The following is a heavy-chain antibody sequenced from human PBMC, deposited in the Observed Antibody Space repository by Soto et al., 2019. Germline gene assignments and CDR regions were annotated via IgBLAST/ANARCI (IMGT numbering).Heavy chain of an antibody. D-gene: IGHD6-19*01. V-gene: IGHV3-23*01. J-gene: IGHJ4*02. CDR3: AKSKQQWLAPYFDY. Sequence: GGSLRLSCAAPGFTFYSYALRWVRQAPGKGLEWVSAISGSGGSTYYADSVKGRFTISRDNSKNTLYLQMNSLRAEDTAVYYCAKSKQQWLAPYFDYWGQGTLVTVSS. CDR1: GFTFYSYA. CDR2: ISGSGGST.